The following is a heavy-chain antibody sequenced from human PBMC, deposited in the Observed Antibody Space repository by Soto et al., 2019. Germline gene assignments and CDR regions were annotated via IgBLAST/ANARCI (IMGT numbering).Heavy chain of an antibody. CDR2: FDPEDGET. Sequence: ASVKVSCKASGYTFTSYGISWVRQAPGKGLEWMGGFDPEDGETIYAQKFQGRVTMTEDTSTDTAYMELSSLRSEDTAVYYCATGYSGSYDCWGQGTRVTVSS. CDR1: GYTFTSYG. CDR3: ATGYSGSYDC. D-gene: IGHD1-26*01. J-gene: IGHJ4*02. V-gene: IGHV1-24*01.